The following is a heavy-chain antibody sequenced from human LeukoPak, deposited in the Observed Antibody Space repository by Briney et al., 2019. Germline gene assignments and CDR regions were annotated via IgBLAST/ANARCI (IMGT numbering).Heavy chain of an antibody. J-gene: IGHJ4*02. CDR3: ASLMITFGGVTVTNDY. CDR2: ISGSGGST. Sequence: GGSLRLSCAASGFTFSSDAMSWIRQAPGKGQEWVSAISGSGGSTYYADSVKGRFTISRGNSKNTLYLQMNSLRAEDTAVYYCASLMITFGGVTVTNDYWGQGTLVTVSS. CDR1: GFTFSSDA. D-gene: IGHD3-16*02. V-gene: IGHV3-23*01.